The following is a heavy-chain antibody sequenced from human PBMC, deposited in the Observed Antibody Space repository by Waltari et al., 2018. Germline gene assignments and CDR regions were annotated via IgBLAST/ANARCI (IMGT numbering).Heavy chain of an antibody. CDR2: IKSDGTNI. D-gene: IGHD2-15*01. Sequence: EVQLVESGGGLVQPRGSLRLSCAVSGFLYNDYWMDWVRQAPGQGLVWVSRIKSDGTNIKYADAVRGRFTISRDSAKNTFYLQMNSLRAEDTAVYYCTRNPGYWGQGTLVTVAS. CDR3: TRNPGY. J-gene: IGHJ4*02. V-gene: IGHV3-74*03. CDR1: GFLYNDYW.